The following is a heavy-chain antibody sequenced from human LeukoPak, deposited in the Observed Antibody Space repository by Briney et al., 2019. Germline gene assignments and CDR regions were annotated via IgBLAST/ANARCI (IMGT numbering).Heavy chain of an antibody. CDR1: GGSFSGYY. D-gene: IGHD3-3*01. J-gene: IGHJ4*02. Sequence: SGTLSLTCAVYGGSFSGYYWSWIRQPPGKGLEWIGEINHSGSTNYNPSLKSRVTISVDTSKNQFSLKLSSVTAADTAVYYCARGLLRDTDYWGQGTLVTVSS. V-gene: IGHV4-34*01. CDR3: ARGLLRDTDY. CDR2: INHSGST.